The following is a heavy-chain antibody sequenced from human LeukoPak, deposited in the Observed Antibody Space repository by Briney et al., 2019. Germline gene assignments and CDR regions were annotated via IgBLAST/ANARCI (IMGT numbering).Heavy chain of an antibody. J-gene: IGHJ4*02. V-gene: IGHV3-23*01. CDR3: ARYCSGGNCYSGLVY. D-gene: IGHD2-15*01. Sequence: QPGGSLRLSCAASGFTFSTYAMTWVRQAPGRGLEWVSTIRGSGGSTYYADSVKGRFTISRDISKNTLYLQMNNLRAEDTAVYYCARYCSGGNCYSGLVYWGQGTLVAVSS. CDR2: IRGSGGST. CDR1: GFTFSTYA.